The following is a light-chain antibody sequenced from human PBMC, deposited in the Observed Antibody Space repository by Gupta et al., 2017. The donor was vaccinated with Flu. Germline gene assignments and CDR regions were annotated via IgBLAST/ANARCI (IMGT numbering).Light chain of an antibody. CDR1: SNDVGGSNR. CDR3: SSHAGRVTWV. Sequence: APTQPRSVSGSPGQSVTISCTGTSNDVGGSNRVSWYEQRPGKAPKLILYDVTERPSGVPDRFSGSKSGYTASLTISGLQADDEADYYCSSHAGRVTWVFGTGTTVTVL. J-gene: IGLJ1*01. CDR2: DVT. V-gene: IGLV2-11*01.